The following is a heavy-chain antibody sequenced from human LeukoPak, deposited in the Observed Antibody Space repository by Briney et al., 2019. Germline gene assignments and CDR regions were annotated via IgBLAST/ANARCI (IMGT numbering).Heavy chain of an antibody. CDR2: MYYSGNT. Sequence: SETLSLTCTVSVDSISGYYWSWIRQPPGKGLEWIGYMYYSGNTNYNPSLKSRLTTSLDTSKNQFSLKLSSVTAADTAVYYCARGKYYFDYWGQGTLVTVST. CDR1: VDSISGYY. J-gene: IGHJ4*02. V-gene: IGHV4-59*01. CDR3: ARGKYYFDY.